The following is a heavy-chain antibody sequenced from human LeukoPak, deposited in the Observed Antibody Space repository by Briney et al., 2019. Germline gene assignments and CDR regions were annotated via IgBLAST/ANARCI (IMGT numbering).Heavy chain of an antibody. J-gene: IGHJ6*04. CDR2: ISSSGSTI. CDR3: AELGITMIGGV. Sequence: GGSLRLSCSASGFTLSSYEMNRVRQAPGEGLEWVSYISSSGSTIYYADSVKGRFTISRDNAKNSLYLQMNSLRAEDTAVYYCAELGITMIGGVWGKGTTVTISS. V-gene: IGHV3-48*03. CDR1: GFTLSSYE. D-gene: IGHD3-10*02.